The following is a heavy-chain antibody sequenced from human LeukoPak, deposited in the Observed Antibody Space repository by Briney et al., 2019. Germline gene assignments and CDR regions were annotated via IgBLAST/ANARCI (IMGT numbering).Heavy chain of an antibody. CDR2: INPSGGST. CDR3: ARDGPGIAAAGTRDDAFDI. J-gene: IGHJ3*02. Sequence: VASVKVSCKASGYTFTSYYMHWVRQAPGQGLEWMGIINPSGGSTSYAQKFQGRVTMTRDMSTSTVYMELSSLRSEDTAVYYCARDGPGIAAAGTRDDAFDIWGQGTMVTVSS. D-gene: IGHD6-13*01. V-gene: IGHV1-46*01. CDR1: GYTFTSYY.